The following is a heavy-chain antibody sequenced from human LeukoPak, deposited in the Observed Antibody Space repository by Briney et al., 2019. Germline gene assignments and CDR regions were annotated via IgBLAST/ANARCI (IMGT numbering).Heavy chain of an antibody. CDR1: GFTFSSYG. CDR2: IWYDGSNK. Sequence: PGGSLRLSCAASGFTFSSYGMHWVRQAPGKGLEWVAVIWYDGSNKYYADSVKGRFTISRDNAKNSLYLQMNSLRDEDTAVYYCARTVIAVAANWFDPWGQGTLVTVSS. J-gene: IGHJ5*02. V-gene: IGHV3-33*01. CDR3: ARTVIAVAANWFDP. D-gene: IGHD6-19*01.